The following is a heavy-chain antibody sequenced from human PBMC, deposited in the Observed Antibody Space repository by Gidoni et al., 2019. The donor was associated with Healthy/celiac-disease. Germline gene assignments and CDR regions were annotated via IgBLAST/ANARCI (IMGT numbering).Heavy chain of an antibody. J-gene: IGHJ4*02. Sequence: EVQLSESWGGLVQPGGSLRLSCSASGFTFSSYAMSWVSQAPGKGLEWVSAISGSGGSTYYADSVKGRFTISRDNSKNTLYLQMNSLRAEDTAVYYCAKDRVATFDYCGQGTLVTVSS. D-gene: IGHD5-12*01. CDR2: ISGSGGST. CDR1: GFTFSSYA. CDR3: AKDRVATFDY. V-gene: IGHV3-23*01.